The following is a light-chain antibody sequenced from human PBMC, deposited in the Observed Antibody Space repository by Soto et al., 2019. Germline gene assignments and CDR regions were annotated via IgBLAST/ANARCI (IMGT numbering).Light chain of an antibody. J-gene: IGLJ3*02. CDR1: GSNIGSNT. CDR2: SNN. Sequence: QSVLTQPPSASETPGQRVTISCSGSGSNIGSNTVNCYQQLPGTSPKLLISSNNQRPSGVPDRFSVSKSGTSASLAISVLHSEDEADYYFATWDDSLNGRVFGGGINLTVL. CDR3: ATWDDSLNGRV. V-gene: IGLV1-44*01.